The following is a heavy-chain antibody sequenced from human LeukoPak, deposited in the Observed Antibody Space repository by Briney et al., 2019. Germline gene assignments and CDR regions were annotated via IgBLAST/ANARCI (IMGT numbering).Heavy chain of an antibody. CDR1: GFTFSSYW. J-gene: IGHJ4*02. CDR2: IKSDGSDK. D-gene: IGHD6-19*01. CDR3: ARASAVAGTRDY. V-gene: IGHV3-7*01. Sequence: GGSLRLSCATSGFTFSSYWMSWMPQAPGKGLEWVANIKSDGSDKYYVDSVKGRFTISRDNAKNSLYLQMNSLRAEDTAIYYCARASAVAGTRDYWGQGTLVTVS.